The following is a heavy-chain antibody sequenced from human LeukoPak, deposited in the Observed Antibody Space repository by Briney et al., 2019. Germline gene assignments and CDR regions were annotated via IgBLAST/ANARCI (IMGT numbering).Heavy chain of an antibody. CDR1: GFTFSSYG. D-gene: IGHD3-22*01. CDR2: ISYDGSNK. CDR3: ARDRGDYYDSSGYYYFDY. J-gene: IGHJ4*02. Sequence: QPGRSLRLSCTASGFTFSSYGMHWVRQAPGKGLEWVAVISYDGSNKYYADSVKGRFTISRDNSKNALYVQMNSLRDEDTAVYYCARDRGDYYDSSGYYYFDYWGQGTLVTVSS. V-gene: IGHV3-30*03.